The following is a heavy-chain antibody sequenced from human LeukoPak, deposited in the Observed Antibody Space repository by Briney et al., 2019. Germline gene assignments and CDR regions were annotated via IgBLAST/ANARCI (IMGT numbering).Heavy chain of an antibody. J-gene: IGHJ4*02. D-gene: IGHD6-13*01. CDR3: AKDRRSAAAIDY. V-gene: IGHV3-30*18. CDR1: GFTFRNYV. Sequence: GGSLRLSCAASGFTFRNYVIHWVRQAPGKGLEWVAVTSSDLNVKLYADSVKGRFTISRDNSKNTLYLQMNSLRAEDTAVYYCAKDRRSAAAIDYWGQGTLVTVSS. CDR2: TSSDLNVK.